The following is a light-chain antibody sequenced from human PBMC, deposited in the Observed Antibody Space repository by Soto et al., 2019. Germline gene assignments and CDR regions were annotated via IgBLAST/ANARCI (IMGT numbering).Light chain of an antibody. V-gene: IGLV2-14*01. J-gene: IGLJ1*01. CDR1: SSVVGGYNY. CDR2: DVS. CDR3: SSYTSSSTYV. Sequence: QSVLTQPASVSGSPGQSITISCTGTSSVVGGYNYVSWYQQHPGKAPKLMIYDVSNRPSGVSNRFSGSKSGNTASLTISGLQAEHEADYYCSSYTSSSTYVFGTGNKVTVL.